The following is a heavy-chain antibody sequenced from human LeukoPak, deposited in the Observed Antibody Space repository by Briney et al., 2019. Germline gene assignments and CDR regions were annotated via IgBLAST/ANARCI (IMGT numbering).Heavy chain of an antibody. D-gene: IGHD1-26*01. CDR3: ARALGDYGGSYWNWFDP. CDR2: IIPIFGTA. V-gene: IGHV1-69*06. CDR1: GGTFSSYA. Sequence: SVKVSCKASGGTFSSYAISWVRQAPGQGLEWMGGIIPIFGTANYAQKFQGRVTITADKSASTAYMELSSLRSEDTAVYYCARALGDYGGSYWNWFDPWGQGTLVTVSS. J-gene: IGHJ5*02.